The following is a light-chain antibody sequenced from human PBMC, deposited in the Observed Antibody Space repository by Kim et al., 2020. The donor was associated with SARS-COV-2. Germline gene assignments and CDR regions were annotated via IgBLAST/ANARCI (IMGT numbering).Light chain of an antibody. Sequence: SSTNTNGATSGDGGKYNLVSCYQQHPDEPPILIIYDVNKWPSGVSGRFGGSTSGNAASLAIAGRQAEDEADYCCSSYAGSDTAVFGGGTQLTVL. CDR2: DVN. CDR1: SGDGGKYNL. V-gene: IGLV2-23*02. CDR3: SSYAGSDTAV. J-gene: IGLJ3*02.